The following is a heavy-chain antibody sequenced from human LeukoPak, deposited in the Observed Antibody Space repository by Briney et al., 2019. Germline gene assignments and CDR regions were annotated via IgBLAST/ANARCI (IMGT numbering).Heavy chain of an antibody. D-gene: IGHD1-26*01. J-gene: IGHJ5*02. CDR3: ARGGDYSGWFDP. V-gene: IGHV3-48*01. CDR1: GFTFSNYG. CDR2: ISTSSSTI. Sequence: GGSLRLSCAASGFTFSNYGMDWVRQAPGKGLEWVSYISTSSSTIYYADSVKGRFTISRDNAKNSLYLQMNYLRAEDTAVYYCARGGDYSGWFDPWVRGTLVTVSS.